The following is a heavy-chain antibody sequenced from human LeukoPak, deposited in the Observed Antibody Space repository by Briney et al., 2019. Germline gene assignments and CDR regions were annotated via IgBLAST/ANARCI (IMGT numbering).Heavy chain of an antibody. J-gene: IGHJ4*02. CDR2: INPKNAGT. V-gene: IGHV1-2*02. Sequence: ASVKVSCKASGYTFTGYYMHWVRQAPGQGLEWMGWINPKNAGTNFAQRFQGRVTMTRDTSISTVYMELSRLRSDDTALYYCARTLYIAAVPGGFDYWGQGTLVTVSS. CDR3: ARTLYIAAVPGGFDY. CDR1: GYTFTGYY. D-gene: IGHD6-13*01.